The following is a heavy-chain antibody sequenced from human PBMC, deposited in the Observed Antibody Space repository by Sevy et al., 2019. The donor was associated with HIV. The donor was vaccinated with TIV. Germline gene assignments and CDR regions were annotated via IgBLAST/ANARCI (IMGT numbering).Heavy chain of an antibody. D-gene: IGHD3-22*01. CDR1: GYTFTSYG. CDR3: ARDLGGYYISSGYYPIDY. V-gene: IGHV1-18*01. Sequence: ASVKVSCKASGYTFTSYGISWVRQAPGQGLEWMGWISAYNGNTNYAQKLQGRVTMTTDTSMSTAFMELRSLRSDDTALYFCARDLGGYYISSGYYPIDYWGQGTLVTVSS. CDR2: ISAYNGNT. J-gene: IGHJ4*02.